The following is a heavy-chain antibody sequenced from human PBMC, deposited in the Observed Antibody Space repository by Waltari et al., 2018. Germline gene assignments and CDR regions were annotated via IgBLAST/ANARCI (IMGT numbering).Heavy chain of an antibody. V-gene: IGHV4-39*01. Sequence: KESGPTLVKPTQTLTLTCTFSGFSLSTSGVGVGWIRQPPGKGLEWIGSIYYSGSTYYNPSLKSRVTISVDTSKNQFSLKLSSVTAADTAVYYCARQRYFDWLFDYWGQGTLVTVSS. CDR1: GFSLSTSGVG. J-gene: IGHJ4*02. D-gene: IGHD3-9*01. CDR2: IYYSGST. CDR3: ARQRYFDWLFDY.